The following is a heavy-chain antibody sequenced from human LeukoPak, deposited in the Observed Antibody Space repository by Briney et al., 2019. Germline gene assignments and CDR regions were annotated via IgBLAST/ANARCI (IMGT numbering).Heavy chain of an antibody. CDR2: TTDIGDIS. CDR3: ARDIPGSGWSLDY. Sequence: PGGSLRLSRTASGFTFRNYAMTWVRQALGKGLEWVSATTDIGDISYYTDSVEGRFTISRDNSKNTLYLQMNSLRVEDTALYYCARDIPGSGWSLDYWGQGALVTVSS. D-gene: IGHD6-19*01. CDR1: GFTFRNYA. V-gene: IGHV3-23*01. J-gene: IGHJ4*02.